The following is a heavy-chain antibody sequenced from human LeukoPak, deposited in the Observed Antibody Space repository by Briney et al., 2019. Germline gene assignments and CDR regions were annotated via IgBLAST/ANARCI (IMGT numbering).Heavy chain of an antibody. CDR3: AKKGATTGDFDY. V-gene: IGHV3-53*01. D-gene: IGHD1-26*01. CDR1: GFSVSNSY. Sequence: PGGSLRHSCAASGFSVSNSYMSWVRQAPGKGLDWVSVIYSGGGTFHSDSVKGRFTVSGDYSKNTLYLQMNSLRAEDTAVYYCAKKGATTGDFDYWGQGTLVTVSS. J-gene: IGHJ4*02. CDR2: IYSGGGT.